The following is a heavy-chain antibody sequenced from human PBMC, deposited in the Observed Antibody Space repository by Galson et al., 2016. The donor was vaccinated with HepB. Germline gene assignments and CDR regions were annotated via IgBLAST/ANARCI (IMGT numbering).Heavy chain of an antibody. J-gene: IGHJ4*02. CDR3: ARGVGGVKSMFDY. CDR1: GFTFSNYG. CDR2: ISDSGANT. Sequence: SLRLSCAASGFTFSNYGMAWVRQAPEKGLEWVSTISDSGANTHYADSVRGRFTISRDNSRNTLYLEVNSLRADDTALYYCARGVGGVKSMFDYWAREPESPSPQ. V-gene: IGHV3-23*01. D-gene: IGHD3-16*01.